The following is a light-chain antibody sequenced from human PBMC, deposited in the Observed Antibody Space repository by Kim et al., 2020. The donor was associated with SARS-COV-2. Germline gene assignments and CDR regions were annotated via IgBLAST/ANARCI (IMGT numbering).Light chain of an antibody. J-gene: IGLJ3*02. CDR2: EDN. V-gene: IGLV6-57*01. CDR1: SGSIANTY. CDR3: QSYDSNNQGV. Sequence: KTLAISCPRSSGSIANTYVQWYQQRPGSSPTTVIYEDNQRPSGVPDRFSGSIDRSSNSASLTISGLKTEDEADYYCQSYDSNNQGVFGGGTQLTVL.